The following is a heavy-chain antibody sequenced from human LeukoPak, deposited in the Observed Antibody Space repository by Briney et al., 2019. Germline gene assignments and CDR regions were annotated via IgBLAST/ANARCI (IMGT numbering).Heavy chain of an antibody. CDR1: GFTFSSYA. V-gene: IGHV3-23*01. CDR2: ISGSGGST. D-gene: IGHD6-13*01. CDR3: APLGLAAAGAFDY. J-gene: IGHJ4*02. Sequence: GGSLGLSCAASGFTFSSYAMSWVRQAPGKGLEWVSAISGSGGSTYYADSVKGRFTISRDNSKNTLYLQMNSLRAEDTAVYYCAPLGLAAAGAFDYWGQGTLVTVSS.